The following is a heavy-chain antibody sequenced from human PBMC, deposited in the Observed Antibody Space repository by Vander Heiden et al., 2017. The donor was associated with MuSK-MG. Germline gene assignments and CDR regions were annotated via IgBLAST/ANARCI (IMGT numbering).Heavy chain of an antibody. Sequence: QLQLQVSGPGLVTPSETLSPTCPASGGSISSSSYYCGWIRQPPGRGLEGIGSICYRGRAYDNPSLKSRVTISVDTSMHQFSLRLCSLPAAHTAVYYCARLVLGATFWFDPWGEVPLVAVSS. CDR2: ICYRGRA. D-gene: IGHD1-26*01. V-gene: IGHV4-39*01. CDR3: ARLVLGATFWFDP. CDR1: GGSISSSSYY. J-gene: IGHJ5*02.